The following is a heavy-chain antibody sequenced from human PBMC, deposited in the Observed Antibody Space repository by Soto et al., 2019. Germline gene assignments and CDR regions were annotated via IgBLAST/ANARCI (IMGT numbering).Heavy chain of an antibody. CDR1: GYTFTGYF. V-gene: IGHV1-2*02. CDR3: ARGGGTILAPLP. Sequence: QVQLAQSGAEVKKPGASVKVSCKASGYTFTGYFIHWVRQAPGQGLEWMAYINPNSGATKYAQKFRGRVTLTRDTSINTAYMEMSMVTSDDTAVYYCARGGGTILAPLPWGQGTLVTVSS. J-gene: IGHJ5*02. D-gene: IGHD3-3*01. CDR2: INPNSGAT.